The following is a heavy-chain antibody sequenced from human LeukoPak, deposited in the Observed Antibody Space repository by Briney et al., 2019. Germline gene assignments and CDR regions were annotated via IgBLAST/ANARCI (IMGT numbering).Heavy chain of an antibody. CDR3: ARGHADIGLNYFDY. J-gene: IGHJ4*02. CDR2: INHVGST. Sequence: SETLSLTCAVYGGSFSDYYWSWIRQPPGKGLEWIGEINHVGSTNYNPSHKSRVTISVDTSKNQFSLKLTSVTAAATAVYYCARGHADIGLNYFDYWGQGTLVTVSS. CDR1: GGSFSDYY. D-gene: IGHD2-15*01. V-gene: IGHV4-34*01.